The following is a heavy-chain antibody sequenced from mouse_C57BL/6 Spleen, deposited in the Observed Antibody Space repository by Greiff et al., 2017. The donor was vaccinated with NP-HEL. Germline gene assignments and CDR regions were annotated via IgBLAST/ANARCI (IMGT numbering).Heavy chain of an antibody. D-gene: IGHD1-1*01. V-gene: IGHV1-55*01. CDR3: EFTTVVATDWYFDV. CDR1: GYTFTSYW. Sequence: VQLQQSGAELVKPGASVKMSCKASGYTFTSYWITWLKQRPGQGLEWIGDIYPGSGSTNYNEKFKSKATLTVDTSSSTAYMQLSSLTSEDSAVYYCEFTTVVATDWYFDVWGTGTTVTVSS. CDR2: IYPGSGST. J-gene: IGHJ1*03.